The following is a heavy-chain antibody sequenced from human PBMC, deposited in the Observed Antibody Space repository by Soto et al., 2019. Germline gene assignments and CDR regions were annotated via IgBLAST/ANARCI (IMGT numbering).Heavy chain of an antibody. Sequence: ASVKVSCKVSGYTLTELSMHWVRQAPGKGLEWMGGFDPEDGETSYAQKFQGRVTMTRDTSTSTVYMELSSLRSEDTAVHYCARGVATIRKYFDYWGQGTLVTVSS. CDR3: ARGVATIRKYFDY. V-gene: IGHV1-24*01. J-gene: IGHJ4*02. CDR2: FDPEDGET. CDR1: GYTLTELS. D-gene: IGHD5-12*01.